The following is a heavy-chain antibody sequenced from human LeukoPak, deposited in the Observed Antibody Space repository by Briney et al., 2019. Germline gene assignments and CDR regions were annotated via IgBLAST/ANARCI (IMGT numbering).Heavy chain of an antibody. Sequence: GGSLRLSCAASGFIFSANYMSWVRQAPGKGLEWVSVIYTGRSTYYADSVKGRFTISRDNSKNTVYLQMTSLRAEDTAVYYCAKEGDCSTTSCLTGGLDVWGKGTTVTVSS. CDR2: IYTGRST. V-gene: IGHV3-53*01. D-gene: IGHD2-2*01. CDR1: GFIFSANY. J-gene: IGHJ6*04. CDR3: AKEGDCSTTSCLTGGLDV.